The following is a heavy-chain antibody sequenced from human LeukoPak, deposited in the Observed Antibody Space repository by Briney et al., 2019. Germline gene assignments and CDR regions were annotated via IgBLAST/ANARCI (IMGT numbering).Heavy chain of an antibody. CDR1: GYTFTAYW. V-gene: IGHV5-51*01. CDR2: IYPGNSDT. J-gene: IGHJ4*02. Sequence: PGESLKISCKGSGYTFTAYWIGWVRQTPGKGLEWMGIIYPGNSDTRYSPSFQGQVTISADKSISTAYLQWSSLKASDTALYFCARSNYYGSGSYSDYWGQGTLVTVSS. CDR3: ARSNYYGSGSYSDY. D-gene: IGHD3-10*01.